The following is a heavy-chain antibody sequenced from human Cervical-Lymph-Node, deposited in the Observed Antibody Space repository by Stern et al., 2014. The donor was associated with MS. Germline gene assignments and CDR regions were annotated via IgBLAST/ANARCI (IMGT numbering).Heavy chain of an antibody. J-gene: IGHJ3*02. V-gene: IGHV1-18*01. D-gene: IGHD1-14*01. Sequence: QVQLVQSGPQVQKPGASVKVSCKSSGYNFNNYGISWVRQAPGQGLEWIGRITAHNGNTNYAEEVKGRITMTTNPSANTAYMELRSLRSDDTAVYSCARITEVGALDIWGQGTLITVSS. CDR1: GYNFNNYG. CDR3: ARITEVGALDI. CDR2: ITAHNGNT.